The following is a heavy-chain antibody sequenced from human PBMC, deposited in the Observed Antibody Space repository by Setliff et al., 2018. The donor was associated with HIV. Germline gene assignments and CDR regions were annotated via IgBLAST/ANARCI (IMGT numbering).Heavy chain of an antibody. V-gene: IGHV4-39*03. CDR1: GGSISPTNYC. CDR3: QVTIGY. CDR2: ISYSGTT. J-gene: IGHJ4*02. D-gene: IGHD3-10*01. Sequence: SETLSLTCIASGGSISPTNYCWGWIRQTPGGGLEWIATISYSGTTYYSPSLNSRVTVSADTSKNQFSLRLSSVTAADTAVYYCQVTIGYWGQGIQVTVSS.